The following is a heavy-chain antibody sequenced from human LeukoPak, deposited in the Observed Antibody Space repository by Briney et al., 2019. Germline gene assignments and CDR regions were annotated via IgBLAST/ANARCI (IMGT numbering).Heavy chain of an antibody. CDR1: GGSISSYY. CDR3: ARDHSSWFDP. D-gene: IGHD6-19*01. V-gene: IGHV4-59*01. Sequence: PSETLSLTCTVSGGSISSYYWSWIRQPPGKGLEWIGYMYYSGSTNYNPSLKSRVTISVDTSKNQFSLKLSSVTAADTAVYYCARDHSSWFDPWGQGTLVTVSS. J-gene: IGHJ5*02. CDR2: MYYSGST.